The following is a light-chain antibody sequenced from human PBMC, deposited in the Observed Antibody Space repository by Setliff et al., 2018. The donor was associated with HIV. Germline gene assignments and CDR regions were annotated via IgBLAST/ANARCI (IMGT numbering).Light chain of an antibody. CDR2: EVR. CDR3: SSYAITNTLP. V-gene: IGLV2-14*01. Sequence: QSVLTQHASVSGSPGQSITISCTGTSSDVGGYNYVSWYQHHPGKAPKLIIYEVRNRPSGVSNRFSGSKSGNTASLTISGLQAEDEGDYYCSSYAITNTLPFGSGTKVTV. J-gene: IGLJ1*01. CDR1: SSDVGGYNY.